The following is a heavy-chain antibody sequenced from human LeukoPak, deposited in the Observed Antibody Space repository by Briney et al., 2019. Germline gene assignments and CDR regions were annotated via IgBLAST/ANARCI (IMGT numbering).Heavy chain of an antibody. CDR2: IYHSGST. D-gene: IGHD5-18*01. Sequence: SETLSLTCTVSGYSISSGYYWGWIRQPPGKGLEWIGSIYHSGSTYYNPSLKSRVTISVDTSKNQFSLKLSSVTAADTAVYYCARDLSYGLGFDYWGQGTLVTVSS. CDR1: GYSISSGYY. V-gene: IGHV4-38-2*02. CDR3: ARDLSYGLGFDY. J-gene: IGHJ4*02.